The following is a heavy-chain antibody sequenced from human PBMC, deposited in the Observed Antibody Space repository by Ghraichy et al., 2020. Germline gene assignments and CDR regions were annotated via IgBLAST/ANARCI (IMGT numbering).Heavy chain of an antibody. Sequence: GGSLRLSCAASGFNFVGSTIHWVRQASGKGLEWVGRIRIKAFNYATEYGASVKGRSTISRDDSSHTAYLHMNSLKAEDTAIYYCAKFDCDDECYNMAWGQGTLVTVSS. V-gene: IGHV3-73*01. CDR3: AKFDCDDECYNMA. D-gene: IGHD2-21*01. CDR2: IRIKAFNYAT. CDR1: GFNFVGST. J-gene: IGHJ5*02.